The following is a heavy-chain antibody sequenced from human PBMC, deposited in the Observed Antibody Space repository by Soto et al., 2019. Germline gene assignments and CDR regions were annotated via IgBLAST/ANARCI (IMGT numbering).Heavy chain of an antibody. V-gene: IGHV1-8*01. CDR2: MNPNSGNT. J-gene: IGHJ4*02. CDR1: GYTFTSYD. Sequence: QVQLLQSGAEVKKPGASVKVSCKASGYTFTSYDINWERQATGQGLEWMGWMNPNSGNTAYAQKFQGRVTMTRNTSISTAYVELSSLRSEDTAVYYCAREGGYSYGFGYWGQGTLVNVSS. D-gene: IGHD5-18*01. CDR3: AREGGYSYGFGY.